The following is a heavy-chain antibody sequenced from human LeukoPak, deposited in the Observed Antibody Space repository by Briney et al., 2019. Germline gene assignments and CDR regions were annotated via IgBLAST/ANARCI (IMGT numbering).Heavy chain of an antibody. CDR2: ISSSGSTI. CDR3: ARDHTADYGGWFDP. V-gene: IGHV3-11*01. J-gene: IGHJ5*02. CDR1: GLTLSDHY. Sequence: PGGSLRPSCAASGLTLSDHYMSWIRQAPGKGLEWVSYISSSGSTINYAHSVNDRFTISRDNAKNPLYLQMNGLRAEDTAGYYCARDHTADYGGWFDPWGQGTLVTVSS. D-gene: IGHD4-23*01.